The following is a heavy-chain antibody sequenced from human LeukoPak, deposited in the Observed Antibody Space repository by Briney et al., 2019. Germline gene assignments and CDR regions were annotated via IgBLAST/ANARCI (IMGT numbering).Heavy chain of an antibody. Sequence: GGSLRLSCAASGFTVSNNYINWVRQAPGKGLEWVSIIYSDGNTHYADSVKGRFTISRDNSKNTLYLQMNSLRAEDTAVYYCARDSLLWFGELSYYFDYWGQGTLVTVSS. CDR2: IYSDGNT. CDR1: GFTVSNNY. V-gene: IGHV3-66*02. D-gene: IGHD3-10*01. CDR3: ARDSLLWFGELSYYFDY. J-gene: IGHJ4*02.